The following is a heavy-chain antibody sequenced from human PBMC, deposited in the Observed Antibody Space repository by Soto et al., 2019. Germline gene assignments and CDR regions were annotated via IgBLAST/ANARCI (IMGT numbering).Heavy chain of an antibody. V-gene: IGHV3-74*01. CDR2: INTDGSDT. D-gene: IGHD3-10*01. J-gene: IGHJ4*02. CDR3: VLWPPYYFDY. CDR1: GFTFSSDW. Sequence: GGSLRLSCAASGFTFSSDWMHWVRQAPGKGLVWVSRINTDGSDTSYADSVKGRFTISRDNAKNMLYLQMNSLRAEDTAVYYCVLWPPYYFDYWGQGTLVNVSS.